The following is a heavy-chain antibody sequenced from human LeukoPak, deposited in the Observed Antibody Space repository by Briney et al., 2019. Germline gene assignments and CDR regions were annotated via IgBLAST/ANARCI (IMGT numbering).Heavy chain of an antibody. V-gene: IGHV4-39*07. CDR3: VRSWALTAKNWFDP. J-gene: IGHJ5*02. CDR2: IEDTGYT. CDR1: GGSISSSTDY. D-gene: IGHD2-21*02. Sequence: SETLSLTCTVSGGSISSSTDYWGWIRQAPGKGLEWIAHIEDTGYTYYNPSLKSRVTISIDSSKNHFSLNPTSVTAADTAVYYCVRSWALTAKNWFDPWGQGTLVTVSS.